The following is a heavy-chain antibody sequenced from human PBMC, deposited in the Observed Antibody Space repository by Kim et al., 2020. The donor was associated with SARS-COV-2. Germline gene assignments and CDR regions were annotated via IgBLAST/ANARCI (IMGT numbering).Heavy chain of an antibody. D-gene: IGHD6-13*01. J-gene: IGHJ6*02. CDR2: ISYDGSNK. CDR1: GFTFSSYG. Sequence: GGSLRLSCAASGFTFSSYGMHWVRQAPGKGLEWVAVISYDGSNKYYADSVKGRFTISRDNSKNTLYLQMNSLRAEDTAVYYCAKDGPTSYSSSWKKNYYYYYGMDVWGQGTTVTVSS. V-gene: IGHV3-30*18. CDR3: AKDGPTSYSSSWKKNYYYYYGMDV.